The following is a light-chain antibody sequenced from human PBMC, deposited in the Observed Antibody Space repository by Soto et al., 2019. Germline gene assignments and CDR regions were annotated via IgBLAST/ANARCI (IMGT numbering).Light chain of an antibody. CDR2: DVS. Sequence: DIQMTQSPSTLSASVGDRVTITCRASQTISSWLAWYQQKPGKAPKLLIYDVSSLESGVPSRFSGSGSGTEFTLTISSLQPDDFSTYYCQQYHSYWTFGQGTKVDIK. V-gene: IGKV1-5*01. CDR3: QQYHSYWT. J-gene: IGKJ1*01. CDR1: QTISSW.